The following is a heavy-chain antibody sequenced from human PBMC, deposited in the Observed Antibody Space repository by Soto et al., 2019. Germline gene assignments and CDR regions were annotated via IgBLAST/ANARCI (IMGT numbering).Heavy chain of an antibody. V-gene: IGHV4-30-2*01. CDR2: IYHSGST. D-gene: IGHD6-6*01. J-gene: IGHJ4*02. CDR1: GGSISSGGFS. Sequence: QLQLQESGSGLVKPSQTLSLTCAVSGGSISSGGFSWSWIRQPPGKGLESIGYIYHSGSTYYNPSLKSRVTISVDRSMNQFSLKLSSVTAADTAVYYCAGGIAARPLGYWGQGTLVTVSS. CDR3: AGGIAARPLGY.